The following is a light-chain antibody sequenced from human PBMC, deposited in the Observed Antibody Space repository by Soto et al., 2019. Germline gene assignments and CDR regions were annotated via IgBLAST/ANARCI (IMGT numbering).Light chain of an antibody. J-gene: IGKJ2*01. CDR2: GVS. Sequence: EIVLTQSPGTLSLSPGERATLSCRASQSVGSRYLAWYQQRPGQAPRLLIFGVSSRATGIPDRFSGSESGTDFTLTISRLEPEDFAVYYCQQYSSSPGMYTFGQGTKLEI. CDR3: QQYSSSPGMYT. V-gene: IGKV3-20*01. CDR1: QSVGSRY.